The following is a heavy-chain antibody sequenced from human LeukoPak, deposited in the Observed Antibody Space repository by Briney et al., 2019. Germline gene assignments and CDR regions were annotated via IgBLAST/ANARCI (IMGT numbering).Heavy chain of an antibody. D-gene: IGHD2-15*01. Sequence: PGGSLRLSCAASGFTFSSYAMHWVRQAPGKGLEWVAVISYDGSNKYYADSVKGRFTISRDNSKNTLYLEMNSLRAEDTAVYNCARDGYYCSGGSCYPRGYFDYWGQGTLVTVSS. CDR3: ARDGYYCSGGSCYPRGYFDY. J-gene: IGHJ4*02. V-gene: IGHV3-30-3*01. CDR2: ISYDGSNK. CDR1: GFTFSSYA.